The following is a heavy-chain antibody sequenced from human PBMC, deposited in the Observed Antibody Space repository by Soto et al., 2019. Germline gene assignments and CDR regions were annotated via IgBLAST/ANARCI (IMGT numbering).Heavy chain of an antibody. Sequence: GGSLRLSCAGSGFTLSYHYIDWVRQAPGKGLEWVGRSRDKPQGYSTAYAASVKGRFTTSRDESKNSAYLQMNSLKTEDTAVYYCVRATYFSDSSGYTRCLDYWGQGTLVTVSS. CDR1: GFTLSYHY. D-gene: IGHD3-22*01. J-gene: IGHJ4*02. V-gene: IGHV3-72*01. CDR3: VRATYFSDSSGYTRCLDY. CDR2: SRDKPQGYST.